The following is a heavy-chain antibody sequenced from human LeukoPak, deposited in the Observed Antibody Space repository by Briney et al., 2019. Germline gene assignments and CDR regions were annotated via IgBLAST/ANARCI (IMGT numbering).Heavy chain of an antibody. D-gene: IGHD6-19*01. V-gene: IGHV1-18*01. CDR2: LSTDNGDT. CDR3: ARGHGYSSGWYLNY. J-gene: IGHJ4*02. Sequence: ASVKVSCKASGYTFTSYGISWVRQAPGQGLEWMGWLSTDNGDTNYAQKLQGRVTMTTDTSTTTAHMELRSLRSDDTAVYYCARGHGYSSGWYLNYWGQGTLVTVSS. CDR1: GYTFTSYG.